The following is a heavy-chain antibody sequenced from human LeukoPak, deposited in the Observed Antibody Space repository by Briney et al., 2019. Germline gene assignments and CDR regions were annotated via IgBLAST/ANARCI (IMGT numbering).Heavy chain of an antibody. J-gene: IGHJ4*02. V-gene: IGHV5-51*01. Sequence: GESLKISCKGSGYSFTSYWIGWLRQMPGKGLELMGIIYPVDSDTRYSPSFQGQVTISADKSISTAYLQWNSLKASDTAMYYCARTTESNYYDSSGHYRYYFDYWGQGILVTVSS. CDR2: IYPVDSDT. CDR1: GYSFTSYW. CDR3: ARTTESNYYDSSGHYRYYFDY. D-gene: IGHD3-22*01.